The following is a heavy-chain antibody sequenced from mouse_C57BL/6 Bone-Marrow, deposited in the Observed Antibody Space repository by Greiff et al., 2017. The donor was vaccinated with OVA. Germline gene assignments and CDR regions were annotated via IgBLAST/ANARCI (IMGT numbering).Heavy chain of an antibody. J-gene: IGHJ4*01. CDR2: IDPENGDT. V-gene: IGHV14-4*01. CDR3: TDDGDYYAMDY. D-gene: IGHD1-1*02. Sequence: VQLQQSGAELVRPGASVKLSCTASGFNIKDDYMHWVKQRPEQGLEWIGWIDPENGDTEYASKFPGKATRTADTSSNTAYLQLSSLTSEDTAVYYCTDDGDYYAMDYWGQGTSVTVSS. CDR1: GFNIKDDY.